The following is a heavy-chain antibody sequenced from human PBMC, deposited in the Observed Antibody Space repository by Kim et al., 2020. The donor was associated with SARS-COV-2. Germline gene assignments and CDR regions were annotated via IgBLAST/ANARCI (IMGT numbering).Heavy chain of an antibody. J-gene: IGHJ6*02. Sequence: GGSLRLSCAASGFTFSSYWMHWVRQAPGKGLVWVSRINSDGSSTSYADSVKGRFTISRDNAKNTLYLQMNSLRAEDTAVYYCARGWAPDSSGYYYFYYYYCYGMDDWGQGTTVTVSS. D-gene: IGHD3-22*01. CDR1: GFTFSSYW. CDR2: INSDGSST. CDR3: ARGWAPDSSGYYYFYYYYCYGMDD. V-gene: IGHV3-74*01.